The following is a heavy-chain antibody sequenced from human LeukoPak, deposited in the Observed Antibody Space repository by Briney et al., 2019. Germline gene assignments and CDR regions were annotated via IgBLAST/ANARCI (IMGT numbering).Heavy chain of an antibody. Sequence: SETLSLTCTVSGGSISSYYWSWIRQPPGKGLEWIGFIFYSGTTNYNPSLKSRVTISVDTSKNQFSLKLSSVTAADTAVYYCARSYDSSGYQLDYWGQGTLVTVSS. CDR1: GGSISSYY. D-gene: IGHD3-22*01. CDR3: ARSYDSSGYQLDY. V-gene: IGHV4-59*12. CDR2: IFYSGTT. J-gene: IGHJ4*02.